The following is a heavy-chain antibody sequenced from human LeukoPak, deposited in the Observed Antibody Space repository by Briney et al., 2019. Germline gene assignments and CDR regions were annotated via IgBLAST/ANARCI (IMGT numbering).Heavy chain of an antibody. V-gene: IGHV1-46*01. Sequence: ASVKVSCKASGYSFTSHYMHWVRQAPGQGLEWMGLINPRGTSTIYAEKFQGRIIMTRDMSTTTDYMELSSLRSDDTAVYYCARDNSIHERGWWFDPWGQGTLVTVSS. CDR1: GYSFTSHY. J-gene: IGHJ5*02. CDR2: INPRGTST. D-gene: IGHD4-23*01. CDR3: ARDNSIHERGWWFDP.